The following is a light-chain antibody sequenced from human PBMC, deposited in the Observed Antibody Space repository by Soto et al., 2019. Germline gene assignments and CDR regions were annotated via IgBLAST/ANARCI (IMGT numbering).Light chain of an antibody. CDR3: QQRSDWPRT. V-gene: IGKV3-11*01. Sequence: EVVLTQSPATLSLSPGERATLSCRASQSIRYYLAWYQQKPGQAPRLLIYDASNRATGVPARFSGSGSGTDFPLTISSLEPEDFAVYYCQQRSDWPRTFGQGTKLEIK. CDR2: DAS. CDR1: QSIRYY. J-gene: IGKJ2*01.